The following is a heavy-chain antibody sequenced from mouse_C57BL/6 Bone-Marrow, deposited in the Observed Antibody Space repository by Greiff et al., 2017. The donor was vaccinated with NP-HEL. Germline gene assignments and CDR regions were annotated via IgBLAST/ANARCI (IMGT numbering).Heavy chain of an antibody. Sequence: EVQVVESGGGLVKPGGSLKLSCAASGFTFSSYAMSWVRQTPGKRLEWVATISDGGSYTYYPDNVKGRFTFSRDNAKNNLYLQMSQLKSEDTAMYYCARDGHYYGSEVAYWGQGTLVTVSA. J-gene: IGHJ3*01. CDR2: ISDGGSYT. D-gene: IGHD1-1*01. CDR3: ARDGHYYGSEVAY. CDR1: GFTFSSYA. V-gene: IGHV5-4*01.